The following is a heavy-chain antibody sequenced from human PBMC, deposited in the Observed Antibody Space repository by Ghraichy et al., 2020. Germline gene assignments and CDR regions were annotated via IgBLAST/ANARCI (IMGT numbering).Heavy chain of an antibody. J-gene: IGHJ4*02. CDR2: SKSDGTYT. Sequence: GVLNISCAASGFTLSGYYMHWVRQPLGRGLVWVSKSKSDGTYTNYADSVKGRFTVSRDNAKNMLYLRMDSLRAEDTAVYYCARENYEASGYGYDYWGQGTLVTVSS. V-gene: IGHV3-74*01. CDR3: ARENYEASGYGYDY. CDR1: GFTLSGYY. D-gene: IGHD5-12*01.